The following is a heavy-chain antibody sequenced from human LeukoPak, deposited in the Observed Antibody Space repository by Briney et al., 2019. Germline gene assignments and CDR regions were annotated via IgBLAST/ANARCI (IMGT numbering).Heavy chain of an antibody. D-gene: IGHD1-26*01. Sequence: NSSETLSLTCTVSGGSISSYYWSWIRQPAGKGLEWIGRIYTSGSTNYNPSLKSRVTMSVDTSKNQFSLKLSSVTAADTAVYYCARTLRVGATKVNYFDYWGQGTLVTVSS. V-gene: IGHV4-4*07. CDR3: ARTLRVGATKVNYFDY. CDR2: IYTSGST. CDR1: GGSISSYY. J-gene: IGHJ4*02.